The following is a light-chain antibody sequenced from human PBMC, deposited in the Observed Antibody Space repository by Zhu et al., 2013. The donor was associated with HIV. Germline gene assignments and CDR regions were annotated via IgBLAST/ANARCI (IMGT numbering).Light chain of an antibody. V-gene: IGLV2-14*01. CDR2: DVS. J-gene: IGLJ3*02. Sequence: QSALTQPASVSGSPGQSITISCTGTSSDVGGYNXVSWYQQYPGKAPKLMIYDVSNRPSGVSNRFSGSKSGNTASLTISGLQAEDEGDYYCSSYTINTLQLFGGGTKVTVL. CDR1: SSDVGGYNX. CDR3: SSYTINTLQL.